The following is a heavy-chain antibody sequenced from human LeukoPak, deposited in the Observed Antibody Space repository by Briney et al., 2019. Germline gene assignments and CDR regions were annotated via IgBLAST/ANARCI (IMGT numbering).Heavy chain of an antibody. V-gene: IGHV1-2*02. CDR2: INPNSGGT. Sequence: ASVKVSCKASGYTFTGYYMHWVRQAPGQGLEWMGWINPNSGGTNYAQKFQGRVTMTRDTSISTAYMGLSRLRSDDTAVYYCAREYSYGSLCDYWGQGTLVTVSS. CDR1: GYTFTGYY. D-gene: IGHD5-18*01. CDR3: AREYSYGSLCDY. J-gene: IGHJ4*02.